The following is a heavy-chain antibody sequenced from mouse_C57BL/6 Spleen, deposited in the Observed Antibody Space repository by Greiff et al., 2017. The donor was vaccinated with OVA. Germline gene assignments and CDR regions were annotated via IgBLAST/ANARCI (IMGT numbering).Heavy chain of an antibody. J-gene: IGHJ2*01. CDR3: ARDRLGLYYFDY. V-gene: IGHV5-4*01. CDR1: GFTFSSYA. D-gene: IGHD4-1*01. Sequence: DVHLVESGGGLVKPGGSLKLSCAASGFTFSSYAMSWVRQTPEKRLEWVATISDGGSYTYYQENVKGRITISRDKAKNNLYLQMSHLKSEDTAMYYCARDRLGLYYFDYWGQGTTLTVSS. CDR2: ISDGGSYT.